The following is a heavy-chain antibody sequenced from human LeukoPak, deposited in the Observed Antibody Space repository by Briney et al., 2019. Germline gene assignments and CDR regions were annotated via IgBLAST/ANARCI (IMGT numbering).Heavy chain of an antibody. D-gene: IGHD5-18*01. V-gene: IGHV3-33*01. CDR1: GFTFSSYG. Sequence: GVSLRLSCAASGFTFSSYGMHWVRQAPGKGREWVAVIWYGGSNKYYADSVKGRFTISRDNSKNTLYLQMNSLRAEDTAAYYCARSEIQLWLNYYYCMAVWGKGTTVTVSS. CDR3: ARSEIQLWLNYYYCMAV. J-gene: IGHJ6*03. CDR2: IWYGGSNK.